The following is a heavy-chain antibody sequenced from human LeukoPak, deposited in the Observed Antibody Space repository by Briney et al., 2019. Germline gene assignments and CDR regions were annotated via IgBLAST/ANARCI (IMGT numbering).Heavy chain of an antibody. CDR1: GFTFRSYW. J-gene: IGHJ4*02. CDR2: IKQDGSEK. CDR3: ARVGGGYYPYYFDY. Sequence: PGGSLRLSCAASGFTFRSYWMSWVRQAPGKGLEWVANIKQDGSEKYYVDSVKGRFTISRDNSKNSLYLQMNSLRAEDTAVYYCARVGGGYYPYYFDYWGQGTLVTVSS. V-gene: IGHV3-7*01. D-gene: IGHD1-26*01.